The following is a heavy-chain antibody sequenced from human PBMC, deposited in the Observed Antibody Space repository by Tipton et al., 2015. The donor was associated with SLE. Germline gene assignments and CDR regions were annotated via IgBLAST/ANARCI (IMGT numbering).Heavy chain of an antibody. V-gene: IGHV4-34*01. CDR1: GGSFSGYY. CDR2: ITHSGST. CDR3: ARGGGAAGTGVDY. D-gene: IGHD6-13*01. J-gene: IGHJ4*02. Sequence: LRLSCVVNGGSFSGYYWSWIRQPPGKGLEWIGEITHSGSTNYNPSLKTRVTISVDTSKNQFSLKLSSVTAADTAVYYCARGGGAAGTGVDYWGQGTLVTVSS.